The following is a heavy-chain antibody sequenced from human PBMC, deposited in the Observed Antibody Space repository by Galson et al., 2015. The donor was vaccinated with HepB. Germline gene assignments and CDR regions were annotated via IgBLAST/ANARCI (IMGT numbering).Heavy chain of an antibody. V-gene: IGHV1-18*01. CDR2: IGAYNGNT. CDR1: GYTFTSYG. Sequence: SVKVSCKASGYTFTSYGISWVRQAPGQGLEWMGWIGAYNGNTNYAQKLQGRVTMTTDTSTSTAYMELRSLRSDDTAVYYCAREVGYSSSWYESGNWFDPWGQGTLVTVSS. J-gene: IGHJ5*02. CDR3: AREVGYSSSWYESGNWFDP. D-gene: IGHD6-13*01.